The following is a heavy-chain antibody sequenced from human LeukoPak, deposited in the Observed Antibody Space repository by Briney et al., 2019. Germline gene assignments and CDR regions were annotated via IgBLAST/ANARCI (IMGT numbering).Heavy chain of an antibody. V-gene: IGHV3-49*03. CDR3: SRAYGSGFRNIDP. J-gene: IGHJ5*02. CDR1: SFNFAHYV. CDR2: IRGKPFGETT. Sequence: GGSLRLSCTDSSFNFAHYVTSWFRQAPGKGLEWVGFIRGKPFGETTEYAASVEGRFIISRDDSKKIAYLQMNSLRTEDTAVYYCSRAYGSGFRNIDPWGPGTLVTVSS. D-gene: IGHD3-10*01.